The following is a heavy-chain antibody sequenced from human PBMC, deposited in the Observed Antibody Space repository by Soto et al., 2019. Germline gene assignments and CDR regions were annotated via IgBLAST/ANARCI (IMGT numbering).Heavy chain of an antibody. J-gene: IGHJ4*02. CDR2: IWYDGSNK. Sequence: GRSLRLSCAASGFTFSSYGMHWVRQAPGKGLEWVAVIWYDGSNKYYADSVKGRFTISRDNSKNTLYLQMNSLRAEDTAVYYCARDGCSGGSCATDYWGQGTLVTVSS. CDR1: GFTFSSYG. V-gene: IGHV3-33*01. D-gene: IGHD2-15*01. CDR3: ARDGCSGGSCATDY.